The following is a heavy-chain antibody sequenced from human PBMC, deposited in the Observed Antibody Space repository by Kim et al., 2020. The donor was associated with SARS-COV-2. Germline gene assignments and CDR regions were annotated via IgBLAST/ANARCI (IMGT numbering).Heavy chain of an antibody. CDR2: INHSGST. J-gene: IGHJ4*02. Sequence: SETLSLTCAVFGGSFSGYYWSWIRQPPGKGLEWIGEINHSGSTNYNPSLKSRVTISVDTSKNQFSLKLSAVTAADTAVYYCAREAGYFYGSGSYYKPRTCLDYWGQGTLVTVSS. CDR3: AREAGYFYGSGSYYKPRTCLDY. V-gene: IGHV4-34*01. CDR1: GGSFSGYY. D-gene: IGHD3-10*01.